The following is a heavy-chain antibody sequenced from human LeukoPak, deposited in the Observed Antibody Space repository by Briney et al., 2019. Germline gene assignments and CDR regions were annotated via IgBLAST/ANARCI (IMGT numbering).Heavy chain of an antibody. CDR2: ISAYNGNT. D-gene: IGHD2-15*01. CDR3: ARGPTCSGGSCYEYYFDY. V-gene: IGHV1-18*01. J-gene: IGHJ4*02. CDR1: GYTFTSYG. Sequence: ASVKVSCKASGYTFTSYGISWVRQAPGQGLEWTGWISAYNGNTNYAQKLQGRVTMTTDTSTSTAYMELRSLRSDDTAVYYCARGPTCSGGSCYEYYFDYWGQGTLVTVSS.